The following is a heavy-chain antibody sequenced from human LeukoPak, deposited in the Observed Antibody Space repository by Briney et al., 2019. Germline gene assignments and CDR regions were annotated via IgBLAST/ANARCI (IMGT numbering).Heavy chain of an antibody. CDR2: ISYDGSNK. J-gene: IGHJ4*02. Sequence: GGSLILSCAASGFTFSSYAMHWVRQAPGKGLEWVAVISYDGSNKYYADSVKGRFTISRDNSKNTLYLQMNSLRAEDTAVYYCARESELVKFDYWGQGTLVTVSS. D-gene: IGHD3-9*01. CDR1: GFTFSSYA. CDR3: ARESELVKFDY. V-gene: IGHV3-30*04.